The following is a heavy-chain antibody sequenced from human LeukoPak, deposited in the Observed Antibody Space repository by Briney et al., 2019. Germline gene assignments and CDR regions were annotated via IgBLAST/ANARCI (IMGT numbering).Heavy chain of an antibody. D-gene: IGHD1-26*01. CDR2: IYSGGST. J-gene: IGHJ3*02. Sequence: GGSLRLSCAASGFTVSSNYMSWVRQAPGKGLEWVSVIYSGGSTYYADSVKGRFTISRDNAKNSLYLQMNSLRVEDTAVYYCARDGLLRGRAKGAFDIWGQGTMVTVSS. V-gene: IGHV3-53*01. CDR3: ARDGLLRGRAKGAFDI. CDR1: GFTVSSNY.